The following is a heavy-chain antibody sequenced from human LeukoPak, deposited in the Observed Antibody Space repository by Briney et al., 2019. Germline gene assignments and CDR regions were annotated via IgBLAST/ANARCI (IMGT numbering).Heavy chain of an antibody. D-gene: IGHD6-19*01. V-gene: IGHV3-13*01. CDR2: IGIRGDT. CDR1: AFTFIDYD. CDR3: ARGGIQVSGIDEFDY. Sequence: GGSLRLSCAASAFTFIDYDMHWVRQVIGKCLEWVSSIGIRGDTHYSGSVKGRFTISRENAESSLYLQMNSLRAEDTAVYYCARGGIQVSGIDEFDYWGQGTLVTVSS. J-gene: IGHJ4*02.